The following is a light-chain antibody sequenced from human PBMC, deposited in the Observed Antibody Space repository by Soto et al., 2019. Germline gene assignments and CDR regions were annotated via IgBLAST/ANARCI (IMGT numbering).Light chain of an antibody. CDR3: SSYAGNNNLV. CDR1: SSDVGAYNF. Sequence: QSALTQPASVSGSPGQSITISCTGTSSDVGAYNFVSWYQHHPGRAPKLIIYEVTIRPSGVSNRFSGSKSGNTASLTVSGLQAEDEGDYYCSSYAGNNNLVFGGGTQLTVL. J-gene: IGLJ3*02. V-gene: IGLV2-14*01. CDR2: EVT.